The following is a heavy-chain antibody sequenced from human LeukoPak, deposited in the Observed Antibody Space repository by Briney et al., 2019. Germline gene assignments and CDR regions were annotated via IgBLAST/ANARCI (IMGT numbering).Heavy chain of an antibody. V-gene: IGHV1-18*01. CDR1: GYTFTSYG. Sequence: ASVKVSCKASGYTFTSYGISWVRQAPGQGLEWMGWISAYNGNTNYAQKLQGRVTMTTDTSTSTAYMELRSLRSDDTAVYYCARDNYYDSSGYSLLWPPTVYFDYWGQGTLVTVSS. CDR3: ARDNYYDSSGYSLLWPPTVYFDY. CDR2: ISAYNGNT. D-gene: IGHD3-22*01. J-gene: IGHJ4*02.